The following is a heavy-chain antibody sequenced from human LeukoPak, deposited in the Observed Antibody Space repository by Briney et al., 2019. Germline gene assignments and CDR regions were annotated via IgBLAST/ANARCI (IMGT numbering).Heavy chain of an antibody. Sequence: ETLSLTCAVYGGSFSGHYWSWIRQPPGKGLEWIGEINHSGSINYNPSLKSRVTISVDTSKNQFSLKLSSVTAADTTVYYCARGTAMAPYYFDYWGQGTLVTVSS. D-gene: IGHD5-18*01. J-gene: IGHJ4*02. CDR3: ARGTAMAPYYFDY. CDR2: INHSGSI. V-gene: IGHV4-34*01. CDR1: GGSFSGHY.